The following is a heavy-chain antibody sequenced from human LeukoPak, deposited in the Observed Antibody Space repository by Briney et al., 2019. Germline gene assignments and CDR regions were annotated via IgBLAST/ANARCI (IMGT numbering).Heavy chain of an antibody. D-gene: IGHD2-15*01. CDR1: GFTFSNYA. V-gene: IGHV3-23*01. J-gene: IGHJ4*02. CDR3: AKVRSAVVAAATNY. Sequence: GGSLRLSCAASGFTFSNYAIIWVRQAPGKGLEWVSVISGSGCSTYPADSVKGGFTISRDDSNNTLYLQMNSLRAEDTAIYYCAKVRSAVVAAATNYWGQGTLGTASS. CDR2: ISGSGCST.